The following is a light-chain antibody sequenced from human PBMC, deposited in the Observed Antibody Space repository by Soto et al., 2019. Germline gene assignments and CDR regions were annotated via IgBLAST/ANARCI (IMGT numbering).Light chain of an antibody. J-gene: IGKJ1*01. Sequence: IQMTQSPSSLSASVEDRVIITCRASQSISNHLNWYQQKPGKAPKLLIYAASSLQSGVPSRFSGSGSGTDFTLTISSLQPEDFATYYCLHDYNYPWTFGQGTKVDIK. V-gene: IGKV1-6*01. CDR2: AAS. CDR3: LHDYNYPWT. CDR1: QSISNH.